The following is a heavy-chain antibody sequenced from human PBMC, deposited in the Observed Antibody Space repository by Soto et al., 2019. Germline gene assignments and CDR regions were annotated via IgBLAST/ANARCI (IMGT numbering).Heavy chain of an antibody. D-gene: IGHD1-26*01. J-gene: IGHJ4*02. CDR1: GFTFSSYA. V-gene: IGHV3-30-3*01. CDR3: ARDFVILGATRGSD. CDR2: ISYDGSNQ. Sequence: QVQLVESGGGVVQPGRSLRLSCAASGFTFSSYAMHWVRQAPGKGLEWVAVISYDGSNQYYADSVKGRFTISRDNSKNTLYLQMNSLRAEDTAVYYCARDFVILGATRGSDWGQGTLVTVSS.